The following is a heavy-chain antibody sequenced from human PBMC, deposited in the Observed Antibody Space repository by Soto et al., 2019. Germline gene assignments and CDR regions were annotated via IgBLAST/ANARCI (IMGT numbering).Heavy chain of an antibody. V-gene: IGHV4-39*01. CDR3: ASENRDPGYYYYMDV. J-gene: IGHJ6*03. CDR2: IYYSGST. CDR1: GGSISSSSYY. Sequence: PSETLSLTCTVSGGSISSSSYYWGWIRQPPGKGLEWIGSIYYSGSTYYNPSLKSRVTISVDTSKNQFSLKLSSVTAADTAVYYCASENRDPGYYYYMDVWGKGXTVTVLL.